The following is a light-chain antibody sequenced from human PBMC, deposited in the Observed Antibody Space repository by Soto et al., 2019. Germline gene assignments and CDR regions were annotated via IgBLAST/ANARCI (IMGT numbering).Light chain of an antibody. Sequence: DILMTQSPSTLSPSVGDRVSITSRASQSISRWLAWYQQKPGKAPKRLIYDACTLESGVPSRFSGSGSGTEFSLSISGLQPDDFATYYCQQYNSYNTFGQGTKLEI. CDR1: QSISRW. V-gene: IGKV1-5*01. J-gene: IGKJ2*01. CDR2: DAC. CDR3: QQYNSYNT.